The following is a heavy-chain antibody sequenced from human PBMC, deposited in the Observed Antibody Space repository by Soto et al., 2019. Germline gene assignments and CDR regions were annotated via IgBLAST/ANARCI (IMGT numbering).Heavy chain of an antibody. CDR3: ARSDGPLGDY. D-gene: IGHD4-17*01. Sequence: QVQLVQSGAEVKKPGASVKVSCKASGYTFTSYAMHWVRQAPGQRLEWMRWINAGNGNTKYSQKFQGRVTMTRDTRASTAYMELRSARSEDTAVYYCARSDGPLGDYWGQGTLVTVSS. CDR2: INAGNGNT. CDR1: GYTFTSYA. V-gene: IGHV1-3*01. J-gene: IGHJ4*02.